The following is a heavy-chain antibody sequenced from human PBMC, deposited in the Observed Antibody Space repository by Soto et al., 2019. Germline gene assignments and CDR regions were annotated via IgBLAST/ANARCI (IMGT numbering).Heavy chain of an antibody. D-gene: IGHD3-3*01. CDR3: ARDYYDFWSGYYTSY. J-gene: IGHJ4*02. CDR2: IYYSGST. CDR1: GGSISSGDYY. V-gene: IGHV4-30-4*01. Sequence: QVQLQESGPGLVKSSLTLSLTCTVSGGSISSGDYYWSWIRQPPGKGLEWIGYIYYSGSTYYNPSLKSRVTISVDTSKNQFSLKLSSVTAADTAVYYCARDYYDFWSGYYTSYWGQGTLVTVSS.